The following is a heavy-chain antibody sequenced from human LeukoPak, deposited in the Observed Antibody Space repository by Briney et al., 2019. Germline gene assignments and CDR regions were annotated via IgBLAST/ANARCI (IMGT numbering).Heavy chain of an antibody. CDR3: ARDQSYYDGSGSSVLFDP. V-gene: IGHV1-18*01. Sequence: ASVKVSCKASGYTFTSYGISWVRQAPGQGLEWMGWISAYNGNTNYAQKLQGRVTMTTDTSTSTAYMELRSLRSDDTAVYYCARDQSYYDGSGSSVLFDPWGQGTLVTVSS. CDR1: GYTFTSYG. CDR2: ISAYNGNT. J-gene: IGHJ5*02. D-gene: IGHD3-22*01.